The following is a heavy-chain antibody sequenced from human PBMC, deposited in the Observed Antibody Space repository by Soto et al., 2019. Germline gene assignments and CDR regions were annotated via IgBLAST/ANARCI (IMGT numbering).Heavy chain of an antibody. CDR1: GFTFSGSA. J-gene: IGHJ4*02. CDR2: IRSKANSYAT. D-gene: IGHD6-13*01. CDR3: TRVGYSSRLDFDY. V-gene: IGHV3-73*01. Sequence: GGSLRLSCAASGFTFSGSAMHWVRQASGKGLEWVGRIRSKANSYATAYAASVKGRFTISRDDSKNTAYLQMNSLKTEDTAVYYCTRVGYSSRLDFDYWGQGTLVTVSS.